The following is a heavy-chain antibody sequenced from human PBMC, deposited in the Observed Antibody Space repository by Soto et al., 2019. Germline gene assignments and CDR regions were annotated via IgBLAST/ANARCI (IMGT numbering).Heavy chain of an antibody. D-gene: IGHD6-6*01. CDR3: ARHKSSSSGYYYRMDV. Sequence: GESLKISCKGSGYSFTSYWIGWVRQMPGKGLEWMGIIYPGDSDTRYSPSFQGQVTISADKSISTAYLQWSSLKASDTAMYYCARHKSSSSGYYYRMDVWGQGTTVTVSS. CDR2: IYPGDSDT. V-gene: IGHV5-51*01. J-gene: IGHJ6*02. CDR1: GYSFTSYW.